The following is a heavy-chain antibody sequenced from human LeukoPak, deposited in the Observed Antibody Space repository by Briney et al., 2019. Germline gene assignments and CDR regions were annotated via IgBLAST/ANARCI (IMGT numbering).Heavy chain of an antibody. Sequence: GGSLRLSCAASGFTFSSYSMNWLRQAPGKGLEWLSYISSGSRTIYYADSVKGRFTISRDNAKNSLYLQMNSLRAEDTALYYCARDQQAGGFDYWGQGTLVTVSS. J-gene: IGHJ4*02. CDR2: ISSGSRTI. CDR3: ARDQQAGGFDY. V-gene: IGHV3-48*04. D-gene: IGHD6-13*01. CDR1: GFTFSSYS.